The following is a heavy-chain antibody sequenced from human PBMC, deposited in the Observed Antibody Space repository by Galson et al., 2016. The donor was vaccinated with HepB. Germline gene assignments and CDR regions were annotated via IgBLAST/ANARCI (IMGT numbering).Heavy chain of an antibody. J-gene: IGHJ4*02. V-gene: IGHV3-23*01. Sequence: SLRLSCAASGFTFRSHALNWVRQAPGKGLEWVSLVSGSGATTYYADSVKGRFTISRDNSKNTVYLQMDSLRAEDKAVYYFAKDRGYGFDILTGFYYWGQGTLVTVSS. D-gene: IGHD3-9*01. CDR3: AKDRGYGFDILTGFYY. CDR1: GFTFRSHA. CDR2: VSGSGATT.